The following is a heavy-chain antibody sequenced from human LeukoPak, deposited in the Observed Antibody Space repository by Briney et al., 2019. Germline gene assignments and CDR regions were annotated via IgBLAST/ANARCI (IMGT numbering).Heavy chain of an antibody. CDR3: ARDSNLVGDITPGDY. CDR1: GFTFSSYW. V-gene: IGHV3-7*03. Sequence: GGSLRLSCAASGFTFSSYWMSWVRQAPGKGLEWVASIKQDGSEEHYADSVKGRFTISRDNSKNTLYLQMNSLRADDTAVYYCARDSNLVGDITPGDYWGQGTLVTVSS. CDR2: IKQDGSEE. D-gene: IGHD1-26*01. J-gene: IGHJ4*02.